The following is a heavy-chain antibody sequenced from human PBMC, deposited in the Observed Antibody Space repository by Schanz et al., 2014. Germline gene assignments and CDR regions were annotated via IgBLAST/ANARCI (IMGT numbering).Heavy chain of an antibody. J-gene: IGHJ5*01. CDR3: ARDMVENWFDS. D-gene: IGHD3-10*01. V-gene: IGHV4-61*02. Sequence: QVQLQESGPGLVKPSQTLSLTCTVSGGSISSGSYYWSWIRQPAGKGLEWIGRIYSTGSTNYNPPLKMRVTISKATSKNQFSLKLPSVTAADTAVYYCARDMVENWFDSWGQGTLVTVSS. CDR1: GGSISSGSYY. CDR2: IYSTGST.